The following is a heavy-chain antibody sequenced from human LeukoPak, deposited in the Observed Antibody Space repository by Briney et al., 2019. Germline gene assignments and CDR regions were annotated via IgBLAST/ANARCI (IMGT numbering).Heavy chain of an antibody. CDR3: ARGASVVAGSDNAFDI. V-gene: IGHV3-7*04. CDR2: IKQDGSEK. J-gene: IGHJ3*02. Sequence: GSLRLSCAASGFTLSTYWMNWVRQAPGKGLEWVATIKQDGSEKYYVDSVKGRFTISRDNAKNSLYLQMNSLRAEDTAVYYCARGASVVAGSDNAFDIWGQGTMVTVSS. CDR1: GFTLSTYW. D-gene: IGHD6-19*01.